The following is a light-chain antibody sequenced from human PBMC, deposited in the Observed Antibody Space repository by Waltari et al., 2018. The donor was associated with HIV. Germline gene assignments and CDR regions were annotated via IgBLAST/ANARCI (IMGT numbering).Light chain of an antibody. Sequence: QSALTQPPSASGSPGQSVTISCPGTSNEVGAYNFFSWYQHHPGKAPKLIIYEVSKRPSGVPDRFSGSRSGTSASLAISGLQTEDEADYYCATWDDSLNGWVFGGGTKLTVL. CDR1: SNEVGAYNF. J-gene: IGLJ3*02. CDR3: ATWDDSLNGWV. V-gene: IGLV2-8*01. CDR2: EVS.